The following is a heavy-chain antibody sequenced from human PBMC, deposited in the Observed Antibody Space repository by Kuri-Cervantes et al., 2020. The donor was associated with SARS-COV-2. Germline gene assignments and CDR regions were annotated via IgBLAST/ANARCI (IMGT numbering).Heavy chain of an antibody. Sequence: SETLSLTCTVSGGSISSDYWSWIRQPPGKGLEWIGYIHDSGTTNYNPSLKSRVTISVDTSNNQFSLKLRSVTAADTAVYYCARNSEPLDLSAGYFDYWGQGTLVTVSS. CDR1: GGSISSDY. D-gene: IGHD1-14*01. CDR3: ARNSEPLDLSAGYFDY. CDR2: IHDSGTT. V-gene: IGHV4-59*08. J-gene: IGHJ4*02.